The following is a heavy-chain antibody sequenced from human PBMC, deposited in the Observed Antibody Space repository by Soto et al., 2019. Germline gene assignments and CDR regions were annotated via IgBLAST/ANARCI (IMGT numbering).Heavy chain of an antibody. Sequence: VGSLRLSCAASGFTFSSYSMNWVRQAPGKGLEWVSSISSSSSYIYYADSVKGRFTISRDNAKNSLYLQMNSLRAEDTAVYYCARDQKPNDIVVVPAAIAYWGQGTLVTVSS. J-gene: IGHJ4*02. CDR3: ARDQKPNDIVVVPAAIAY. D-gene: IGHD2-2*02. V-gene: IGHV3-21*01. CDR1: GFTFSSYS. CDR2: ISSSSSYI.